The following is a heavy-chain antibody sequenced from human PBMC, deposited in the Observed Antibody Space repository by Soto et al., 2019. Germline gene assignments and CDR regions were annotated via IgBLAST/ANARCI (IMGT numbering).Heavy chain of an antibody. J-gene: IGHJ5*02. Sequence: PSETLSLTCAVSGYSISSGYYWGWIRQPPGKGLEWIGSIYHSGSTYYNPSLKSRVTISVDTSKNQFSLKLSSVTAADTAVYYCARGGLDIVVVEGWFDPWGQGTLVTVSS. CDR2: IYHSGST. CDR1: GYSISSGYY. D-gene: IGHD2-15*01. V-gene: IGHV4-38-2*01. CDR3: ARGGLDIVVVEGWFDP.